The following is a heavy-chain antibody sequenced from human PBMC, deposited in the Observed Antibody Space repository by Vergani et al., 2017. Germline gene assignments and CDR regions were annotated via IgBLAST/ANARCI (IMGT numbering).Heavy chain of an antibody. D-gene: IGHD4-11*01. CDR2: IDHTGRP. Sequence: QVQLQQWGGGLLKPSETLSLTCVVNGGSFTSYHWTWIRQSPGEGLEWVGDIDHTGRPDYNPSLKGRLTMSVDKSRNHFSLTLNSVTATDTAIYFCARVNTETNGHLYYCYYMDVWGQGTAVTVS. CDR1: GGSFTSYH. J-gene: IGHJ6*03. CDR3: ARVNTETNGHLYYCYYMDV. V-gene: IGHV4-34*01.